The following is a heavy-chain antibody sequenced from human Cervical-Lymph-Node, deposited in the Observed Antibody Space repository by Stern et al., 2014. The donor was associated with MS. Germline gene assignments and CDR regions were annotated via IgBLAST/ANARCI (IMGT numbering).Heavy chain of an antibody. CDR2: ILPIFGRS. Sequence: VQLVQSGPEVKKPGSSVKVSCTVSGGTFSNTVISWLRQAPGKGPEWMGGILPIFGRSNYAKKFQGRVTITADESTSTAYMELSSLRSEDTAVYYCAKERGNSYGFDYWGQGTLVTVSS. D-gene: IGHD5-18*01. CDR3: AKERGNSYGFDY. J-gene: IGHJ4*02. CDR1: GGTFSNTV. V-gene: IGHV1-69*01.